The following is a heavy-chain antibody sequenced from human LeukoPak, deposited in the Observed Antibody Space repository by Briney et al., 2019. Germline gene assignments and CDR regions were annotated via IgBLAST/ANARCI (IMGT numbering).Heavy chain of an antibody. D-gene: IGHD4-17*01. CDR2: IYHSGST. CDR1: GGSISSGGYY. CDR3: AREGAVYGERDY. V-gene: IGHV4-30-2*01. Sequence: SETLSLTCTVSGGSISSGGYYWSWIRQPPGKGLEWIGYIYHSGSTYYNPSLKSRVTISVDTSNNQFSLKLRSVTAADTAIYYCAREGAVYGERDYWGQGTLVTVSS. J-gene: IGHJ4*02.